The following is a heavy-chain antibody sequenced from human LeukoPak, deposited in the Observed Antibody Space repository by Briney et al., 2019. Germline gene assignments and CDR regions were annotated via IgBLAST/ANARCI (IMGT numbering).Heavy chain of an antibody. D-gene: IGHD3-22*01. CDR1: GYSFTSYW. CDR3: ARPSYYYDSSGYHYDVYYFGY. V-gene: IGHV5-51*01. CDR2: IYPGDSDT. Sequence: GESLKVSCKGSGYSFTSYWIGWVRQMPGKGLEWMGIIYPGDSDTRYSPSFQGQVTISADKSISTAYLQWSSLKASDAAMYYCARPSYYYDSSGYHYDVYYFGYWGQGTLVTISS. J-gene: IGHJ4*02.